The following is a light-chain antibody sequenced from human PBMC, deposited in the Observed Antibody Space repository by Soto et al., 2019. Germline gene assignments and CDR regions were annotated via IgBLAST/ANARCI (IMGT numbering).Light chain of an antibody. J-gene: IGKJ2*01. CDR3: QQYNNLPIT. CDR2: GAS. CDR1: QDISDY. Sequence: DIQMTQSPSSLSASVGDRVTITCQASQDISDYLNWYQQKPGKAPKLLNYGASNLETGVPSRFSGGGSRTDFTFTISSLQPEDIATYYCQQYNNLPITFGQGTKLEIK. V-gene: IGKV1-33*01.